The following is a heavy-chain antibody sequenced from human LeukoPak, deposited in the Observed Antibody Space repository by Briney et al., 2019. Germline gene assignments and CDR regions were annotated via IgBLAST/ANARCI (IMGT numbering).Heavy chain of an antibody. CDR1: GYTFTSYY. D-gene: IGHD4-17*01. CDR2: INAGNGNT. J-gene: IGHJ4*02. V-gene: IGHV1-3*01. Sequence: ASVKVSCKASGYTFTSYYMHWVRQAPGQRLEWMGWINAGNGNTKYSQKFQGRVTMTRDTSTSTVYMELSSLRSEDTAVYYCARSGDDDYGDYTSHYWGQGTLVTVSS. CDR3: ARSGDDDYGDYTSHY.